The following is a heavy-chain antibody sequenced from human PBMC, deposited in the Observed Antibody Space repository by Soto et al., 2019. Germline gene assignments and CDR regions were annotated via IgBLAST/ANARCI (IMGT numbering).Heavy chain of an antibody. V-gene: IGHV4-34*01. CDR1: GGYFCGYY. Sequence: PSETLSLTCAVFGGYFCGYYWNWIRQAPGKGLEWIGEINHSRSTNYYWSLKSRVTISVDTSRNQFSLKLNSVTSADTAVYYCARFGGGMDVWGQGTTVTVSS. CDR3: ARFGGGMDV. CDR2: INHSRST. D-gene: IGHD3-10*01. J-gene: IGHJ6*02.